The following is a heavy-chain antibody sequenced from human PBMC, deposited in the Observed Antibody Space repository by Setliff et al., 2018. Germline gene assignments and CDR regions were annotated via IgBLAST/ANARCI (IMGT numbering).Heavy chain of an antibody. CDR2: IIPIFGTA. J-gene: IGHJ4*02. V-gene: IGHV1-69*05. D-gene: IGHD6-6*01. CDR3: AITSIAARPDFSFGY. Sequence: SVKVSCKASGGTFSSYAISWVRQAPGQGLEWMGGIIPIFGTANYAQKFQGRVTITTDTSASTVYMELSSLRSEDTAVYYCAITSIAARPDFSFGYWGQGTLVTVSS. CDR1: GGTFSSYA.